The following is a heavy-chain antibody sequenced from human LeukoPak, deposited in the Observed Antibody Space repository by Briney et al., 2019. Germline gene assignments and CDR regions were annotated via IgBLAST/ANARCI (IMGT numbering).Heavy chain of an antibody. V-gene: IGHV3-23*01. CDR2: ISGSGGST. D-gene: IGHD2-2*01. Sequence: GGSLRLSCAASGFTFSSYAMSWVRQAPGKGLEWVSAISGSGGSTYYADSVKGRLTISRDNSKNTLYLQMSSLRAEDTAVYYCAKPYCSSTSCYQFAEYFQHWGQGTLVTVSS. CDR1: GFTFSSYA. J-gene: IGHJ1*01. CDR3: AKPYCSSTSCYQFAEYFQH.